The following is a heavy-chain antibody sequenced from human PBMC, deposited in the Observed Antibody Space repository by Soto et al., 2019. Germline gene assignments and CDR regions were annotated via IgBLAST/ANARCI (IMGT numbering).Heavy chain of an antibody. CDR2: IYYSGST. D-gene: IGHD3-16*01. CDR1: GGSISSGDYY. CDR3: ARDLGGGMTLDY. Sequence: SETLSLTCTVSGGSISSGDYYWSWIRQPPGKGLEWIGYIYYSGSTYYNPSLKSRVTLSVDTSKNQFSLKLSSVTAADTAVYYCARDLGGGMTLDYWGQGTLVTVSS. J-gene: IGHJ4*02. V-gene: IGHV4-30-4*01.